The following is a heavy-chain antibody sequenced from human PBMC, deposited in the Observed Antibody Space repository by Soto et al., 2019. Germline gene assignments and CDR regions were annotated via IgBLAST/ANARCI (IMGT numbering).Heavy chain of an antibody. CDR2: ISYDGSNK. CDR1: GFTFSSYG. Sequence: GGSLRLSCAASGFTFSSYGMHWVRQAPGKGLEWVAVISYDGSNKYYADSVKGRFTISRDNSKNTLYLQMNSLRAEDTAVYYCAKDPNLNAVDMGFNYGMDVWGQGTTVTVSS. V-gene: IGHV3-30*18. D-gene: IGHD5-12*01. J-gene: IGHJ6*02. CDR3: AKDPNLNAVDMGFNYGMDV.